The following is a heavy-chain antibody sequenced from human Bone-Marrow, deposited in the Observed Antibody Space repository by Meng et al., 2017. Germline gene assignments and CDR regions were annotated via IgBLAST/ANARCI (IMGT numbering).Heavy chain of an antibody. V-gene: IGHV4-59*01. CDR1: GGSISSYY. J-gene: IGHJ4*02. CDR2: IYYSGST. CDR3: ARVPSTVRGALDYFDY. D-gene: IGHD3-10*02. Sequence: GSLRLSCAVSGGSISSYYWSWIRQPPGKGLGWIGYIYYSGSTNYNPSLKSRVTISVDTSKNQFSLKLSSVTAADTAVYYYARVPSTVRGALDYFDYWGQGTLVTVSS.